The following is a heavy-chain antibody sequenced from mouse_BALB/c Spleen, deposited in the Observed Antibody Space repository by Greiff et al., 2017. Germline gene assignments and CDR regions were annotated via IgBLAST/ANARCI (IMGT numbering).Heavy chain of an antibody. V-gene: IGHV1-69*02. J-gene: IGHJ4*01. CDR1: GYTFTNYW. Sequence: QVQLQQPGAELVRPGASVKLSCKASGYTFTNYWINWVKQRPGQGLEWIGNINPSDSYTNYNQKFKDKATLTVDKSSSTAYMLFSRPTSEDSAVYCGRGEDYGAMEYWGQGTSVTVSA. CDR3: RGEDYGAMEY. CDR2: INPSDSYT. D-gene: IGHD2-4*01.